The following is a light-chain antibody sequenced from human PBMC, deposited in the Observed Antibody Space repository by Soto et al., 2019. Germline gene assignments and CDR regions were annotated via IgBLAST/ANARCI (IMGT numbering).Light chain of an antibody. CDR2: GAS. CDR3: QHYGRSPS. CDR1: QIIGSAY. Sequence: ETTLTQSPDTLSLSPGEGATLSCRASQIIGSAYLAWYQQKPGQAPRLLIFGASTRATGTPHRFSGSGSGTDFTLTISALESEDVGVYYCQHYGRSPSLGRWTKVEIK. J-gene: IGKJ1*01. V-gene: IGKV3-20*01.